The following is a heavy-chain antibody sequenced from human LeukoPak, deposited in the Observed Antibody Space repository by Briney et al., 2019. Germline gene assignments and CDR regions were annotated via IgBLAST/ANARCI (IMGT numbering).Heavy chain of an antibody. J-gene: IGHJ5*02. CDR2: IIPILGIA. Sequence: ASVRVSCKASGGTFSSYAISWVRQAPGQGLEWMGRIIPILGIANYAQKFQGRVTITADKSTSTAYMELSSLRSEDTAVYYCARDYYDSSGYYDPNWFDPWGQGTLVTVSS. CDR1: GGTFSSYA. D-gene: IGHD3-22*01. CDR3: ARDYYDSSGYYDPNWFDP. V-gene: IGHV1-69*04.